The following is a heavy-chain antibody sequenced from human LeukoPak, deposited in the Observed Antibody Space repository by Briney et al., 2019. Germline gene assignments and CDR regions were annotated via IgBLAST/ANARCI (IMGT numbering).Heavy chain of an antibody. CDR1: GFTFSNYG. CDR2: IRYDGSGE. D-gene: IGHD1-26*01. Sequence: PGGSLRLSCGASGFTFSNYGMHWVRQAPGKGPEWLTFIRYDGSGEYYGDSVKGRFTISRDNAKNSLYLQMNSLRAEDTALYYCARAWGRRSGSYAYWGQGTLVTVSS. V-gene: IGHV3-30*02. J-gene: IGHJ4*02. CDR3: ARAWGRRSGSYAY.